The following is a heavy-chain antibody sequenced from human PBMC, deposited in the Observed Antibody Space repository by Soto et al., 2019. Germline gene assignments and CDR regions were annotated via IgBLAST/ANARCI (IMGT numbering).Heavy chain of an antibody. CDR3: ARDGEWLRHYMDV. CDR1: GFTFCNAW. J-gene: IGHJ6*03. V-gene: IGHV3-15*07. Sequence: GGSLRLSCAASGFTFCNAWMNWVRQAPGKGLEWVGRIKSKTDGGTTDYAAPVKGRFTISRDDSKNTLYLQMNSLRAEDTAVYYCARDGEWLRHYMDVWGKGPTVTVSS. CDR2: IKSKTDGGTT. D-gene: IGHD5-12*01.